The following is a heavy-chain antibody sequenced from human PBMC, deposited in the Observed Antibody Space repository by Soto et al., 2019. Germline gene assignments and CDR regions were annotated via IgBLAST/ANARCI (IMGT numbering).Heavy chain of an antibody. CDR1: GGSGNSDFYY. D-gene: IGHD5-12*01. Sequence: KTSETLSRTCTVSGGSGNSDFYYWSWIRQPPGKGLEWIGYIYYTGSTNYNPSLKSRVTISLDTSRNQFSLKLSSVTAADTAVFYCAREYSDSPEAFDYWGQGALVTVSS. J-gene: IGHJ4*02. CDR3: AREYSDSPEAFDY. V-gene: IGHV4-61*01. CDR2: IYYTGST.